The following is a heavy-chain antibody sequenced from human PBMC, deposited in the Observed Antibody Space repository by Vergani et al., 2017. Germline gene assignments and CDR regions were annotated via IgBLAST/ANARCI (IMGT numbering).Heavy chain of an antibody. CDR1: GGSISSYY. CDR3: ARATDWFDP. J-gene: IGHJ5*02. CDR2: IYYSGST. V-gene: IGHV4-59*01. Sequence: QVQLQESGPGLVKPSETLYLTCTVSGGSISSYYWSWIRQPPGKGLEWIGYIYYSGSTNYNPSLKSRVTISVDTSKNQFSLKLSSVTAADTAVYYCARATDWFDPWGQGTLVTVSS.